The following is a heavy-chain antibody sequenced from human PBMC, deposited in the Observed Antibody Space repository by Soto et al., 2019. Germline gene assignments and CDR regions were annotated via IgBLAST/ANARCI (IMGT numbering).Heavy chain of an antibody. D-gene: IGHD6-6*01. CDR2: ISNSGTYI. V-gene: IGHV3-21*01. J-gene: IGHJ6*02. Sequence: PVGSLRLSCAASGFTFNTYIMNWVRQAPGKGLEWVSSISNSGTYIYYADSVKGRFTISRDNAKNSLCLQMDSLRAEDTAVYYCARADSSSAYGMDVWGQGTTVTV. CDR3: ARADSSSAYGMDV. CDR1: GFTFNTYI.